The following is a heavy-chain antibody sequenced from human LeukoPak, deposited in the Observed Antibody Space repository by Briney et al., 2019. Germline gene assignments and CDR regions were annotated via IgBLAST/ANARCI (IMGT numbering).Heavy chain of an antibody. D-gene: IGHD3-10*01. V-gene: IGHV3-53*01. CDR1: GFDISYNY. J-gene: IGHJ4*02. Sequence: PGGSLRLFCVASGFDISYNYVGRVRQAPGKGLEWVSVIHAGGTTHYADSVKGRFTISKDNSNNTVFLQMNSVRVEDTAVYYCARVWFGYFFQWGQGALVTVSS. CDR3: ARVWFGYFFQ. CDR2: IHAGGTT.